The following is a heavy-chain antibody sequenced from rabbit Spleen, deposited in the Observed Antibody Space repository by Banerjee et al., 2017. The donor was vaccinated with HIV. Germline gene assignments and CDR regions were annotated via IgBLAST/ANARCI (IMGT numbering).Heavy chain of an antibody. CDR3: ARSGDGASYVNWYLAL. J-gene: IGHJ4*01. D-gene: IGHD6-1*01. Sequence: QSLEESGGDLVKPGASLTLTCTASGVSFSISSYMCWVRQAPGKGLEWIACIDSGSSGFTYFATWAKGRFIISKTSTTVDLKMTSLTAADTATYFCARSGDGASYVNWYLALWGPGPWSPS. V-gene: IGHV1S40*01. CDR2: IDSGSSGFT. CDR1: GVSFSISSY.